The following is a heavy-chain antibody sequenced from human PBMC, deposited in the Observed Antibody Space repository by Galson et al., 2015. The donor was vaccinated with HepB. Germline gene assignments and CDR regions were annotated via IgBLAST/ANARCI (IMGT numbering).Heavy chain of an antibody. D-gene: IGHD3-16*01. CDR3: AKLRGSGSSSYNDY. CDR2: ISSSSSTI. J-gene: IGHJ4*01. CDR1: GFTFSSYS. V-gene: IGHV3-48*01. Sequence: SLRLSCAASGFTFSSYSMNWVRQAPGKGLEWVSYISSSSSTIYYADSVKGRFTISRDNSEDTLYLQMNNLRVEDTAVYYCAKLRGSGSSSYNDYWGHGTLVTVSS.